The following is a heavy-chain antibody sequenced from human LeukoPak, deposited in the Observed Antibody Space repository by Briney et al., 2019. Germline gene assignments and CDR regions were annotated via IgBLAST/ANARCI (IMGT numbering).Heavy chain of an antibody. CDR3: ARHLRVGATTFDY. Sequence: PSETLSLTCTVSGGSFSSYYWSWIRQPPGKGLEWIGYIYYSGSTNYNPSLKSRVTISVDTSKNQFSLKLSSVTAADTAVYYCARHLRVGATTFDYWGQGTLVTVSS. CDR1: GGSFSSYY. CDR2: IYYSGST. D-gene: IGHD1-26*01. V-gene: IGHV4-59*08. J-gene: IGHJ4*02.